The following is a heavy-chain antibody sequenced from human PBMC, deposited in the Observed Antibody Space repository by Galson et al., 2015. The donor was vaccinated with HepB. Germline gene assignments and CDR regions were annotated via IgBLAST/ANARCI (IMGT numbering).Heavy chain of an antibody. D-gene: IGHD2-2*01. J-gene: IGHJ3*02. CDR2: ISYDGSNK. CDR3: AKDSLYCSSTSCYAFDI. V-gene: IGHV3-30*18. Sequence: SLRLSCAASGFTFSSYGMHWVRQAPGKGLEWVAVISYDGSNKYYADSVKGRFTISRDNSKNTLYLQMNSLRAEDTAVYYCAKDSLYCSSTSCYAFDIWGQGTMVTVSS. CDR1: GFTFSSYG.